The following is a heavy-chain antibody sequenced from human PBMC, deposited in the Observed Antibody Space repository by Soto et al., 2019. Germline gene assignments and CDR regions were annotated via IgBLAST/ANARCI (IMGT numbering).Heavy chain of an antibody. V-gene: IGHV1-2*04. CDR2: INPNSGGT. CDR3: ARDPIVSPWNDTYYYYGMDV. D-gene: IGHD1-1*01. J-gene: IGHJ6*02. Sequence: ASVKVSCKASGYTFTGYYMHWVRQAPGQGLEWMGWINPNSGGTNYAQKFQGWVTMTRDTSISTAYMELSRLRSDDTAVYYCARDPIVSPWNDTYYYYGMDVWGQGTTVTVSS. CDR1: GYTFTGYY.